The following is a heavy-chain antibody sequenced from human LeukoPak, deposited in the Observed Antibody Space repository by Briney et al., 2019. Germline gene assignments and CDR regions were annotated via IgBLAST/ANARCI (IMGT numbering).Heavy chain of an antibody. Sequence: SQTLSLTCAISGDCVSSNSAAWNWIRQSPSRGLEWLGRTYYRSKWYNDYAVSVKSRITINPDTSKNQFSLQLNSVTPEDTAVYYCARVGYYGSGSSSQTYYYYGMDVWGQGTTVTVSS. CDR2: TYYRSKWYN. J-gene: IGHJ6*02. CDR3: ARVGYYGSGSSSQTYYYYGMDV. V-gene: IGHV6-1*01. D-gene: IGHD3-10*01. CDR1: GDCVSSNSAA.